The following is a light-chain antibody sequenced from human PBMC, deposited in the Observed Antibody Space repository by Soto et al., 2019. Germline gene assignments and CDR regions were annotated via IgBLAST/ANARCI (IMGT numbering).Light chain of an antibody. CDR3: QQYGSSPVT. CDR2: GAF. J-gene: IGKJ1*01. V-gene: IGKV3-20*01. CDR1: QPLSSSY. Sequence: EIVLTQSPGTLSLSPRQRATLSCSPTQPLSSSYLAWYQQKPGQAPRLLIYGAFSRTTGIPDRFSGSGSGTDFTLTISRLEPEDFAVYYCQQYGSSPVTFGQGTKVDIK.